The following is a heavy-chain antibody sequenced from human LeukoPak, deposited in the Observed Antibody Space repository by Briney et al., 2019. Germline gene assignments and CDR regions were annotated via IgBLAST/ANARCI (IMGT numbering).Heavy chain of an antibody. J-gene: IGHJ5*02. CDR3: AKDSARPIFGVVEWFDP. V-gene: IGHV3-23*01. CDR1: GFTFYSYA. Sequence: GGSLRLSCAASGFTFYSYAMGYVRQAPGKGLEWVSAITGNGGGTYYADSVKGRFTISRDNSKNTLSLQMNSLRAEDTAVYYCAKDSARPIFGVVEWFDPWGQGTLVTVSS. CDR2: ITGNGGGT. D-gene: IGHD3-3*01.